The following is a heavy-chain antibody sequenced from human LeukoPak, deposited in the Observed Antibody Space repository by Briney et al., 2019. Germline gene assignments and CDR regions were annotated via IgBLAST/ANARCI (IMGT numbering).Heavy chain of an antibody. Sequence: SETLSLTCTVSGGSISSYYWSWIRQPPGKGLELIGYIYYSGSTNYNPSLKSRVTISVDTSKNQFSLKLSSVTAADTAVFYCASLTTADAFDIWGQGTMVTVSS. D-gene: IGHD3-22*01. J-gene: IGHJ3*02. CDR3: ASLTTADAFDI. CDR1: GGSISSYY. V-gene: IGHV4-59*01. CDR2: IYYSGST.